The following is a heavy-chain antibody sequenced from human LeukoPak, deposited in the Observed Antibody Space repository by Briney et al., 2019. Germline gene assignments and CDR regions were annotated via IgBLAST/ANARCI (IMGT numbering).Heavy chain of an antibody. Sequence: GGSLRLSCAASGFTFSSYNMNWVRQAPGKGLEWVSSIGGSSSSVYHADSVKGRFSTSRDNAKRSLYLQMNSLRVEDTAVYYCAREAQEAFDIWGQGTMVTVSS. CDR2: IGGSSSSV. V-gene: IGHV3-21*01. J-gene: IGHJ3*02. CDR3: AREAQEAFDI. CDR1: GFTFSSYN.